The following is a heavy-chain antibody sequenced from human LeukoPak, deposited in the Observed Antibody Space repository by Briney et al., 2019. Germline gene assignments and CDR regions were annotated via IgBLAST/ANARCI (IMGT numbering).Heavy chain of an antibody. CDR2: ISRSGNTI. D-gene: IGHD6-19*01. J-gene: IGHJ5*02. V-gene: IGHV3-48*03. Sequence: PGGSLRPSCAASGFTFSSYEMNWVRQAPGKGLEWVSYISRSGNTIYYADSVKGRFTISRDNAKNSLYLQMNSLRAEDTAVYYCARDRSGWYRWFDPWGQGTLVTVSS. CDR3: ARDRSGWYRWFDP. CDR1: GFTFSSYE.